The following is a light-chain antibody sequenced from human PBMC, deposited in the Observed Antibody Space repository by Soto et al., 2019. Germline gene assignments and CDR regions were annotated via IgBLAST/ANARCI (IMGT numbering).Light chain of an antibody. CDR3: QQYNSKFT. Sequence: DILMTQSPSTLSASVGDRVTITCRASQSISSWLAWYQHKPGKAPKLLIYQASNLESGVPSRYSGSGSGTDFTLTISSMQPDDFATYYCQQYNSKFTFGPGTKVDL. CDR1: QSISSW. CDR2: QAS. V-gene: IGKV1-5*03. J-gene: IGKJ3*01.